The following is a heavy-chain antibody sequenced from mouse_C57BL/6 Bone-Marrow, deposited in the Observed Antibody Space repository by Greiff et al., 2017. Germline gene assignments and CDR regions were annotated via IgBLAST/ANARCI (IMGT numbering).Heavy chain of an antibody. CDR2: IHPNSGST. V-gene: IGHV1-64*01. J-gene: IGHJ4*01. CDR1: GYTFTSYW. Sequence: QVQLQQPGAELVKPGASVKLSCKASGYTFTSYWMHWVKQRPGQGLEWIGMIHPNSGSTNYNEKFKSKATLTVDKSSSTAYMQLSSLTSEDSAVYYCAGGYDLYYAMDYWGQGTSVTVSS. D-gene: IGHD2-2*01. CDR3: AGGYDLYYAMDY.